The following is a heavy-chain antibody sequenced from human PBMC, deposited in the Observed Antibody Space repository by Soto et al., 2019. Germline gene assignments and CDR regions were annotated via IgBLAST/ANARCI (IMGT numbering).Heavy chain of an antibody. D-gene: IGHD1-26*01. J-gene: IGHJ4*02. CDR3: ARWVGPFEF. V-gene: IGHV4-59*08. CDR1: GGSISNHY. Sequence: SETLSLTCTVSGGSISNHYWSWIRQPPGKGLELIGYIYYSGSTNYNPSLRSRVTISVDTSKNQFSLKLSSVTAADTAVYYCARWVGPFEFWGPGTLVTVSS. CDR2: IYYSGST.